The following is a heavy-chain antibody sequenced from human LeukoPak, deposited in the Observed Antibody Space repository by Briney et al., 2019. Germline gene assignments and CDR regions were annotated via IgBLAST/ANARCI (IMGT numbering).Heavy chain of an antibody. CDR2: ISRNGNTE. Sequence: PGGSLRLSCVASGFSFNSYEMNWVRQAPGKGLEWISYISRNGNTEQYADSVKGRFTISRDNAKNSLYLQMNSLRAEDTAVYYCARGHGDYAGYFDYWGQGTLVTVSS. CDR1: GFSFNSYE. CDR3: ARGHGDYAGYFDY. V-gene: IGHV3-48*03. D-gene: IGHD4-17*01. J-gene: IGHJ4*02.